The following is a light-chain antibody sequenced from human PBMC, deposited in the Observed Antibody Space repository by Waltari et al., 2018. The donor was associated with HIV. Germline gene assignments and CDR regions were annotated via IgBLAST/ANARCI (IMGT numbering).Light chain of an antibody. V-gene: IGLV2-11*01. J-gene: IGLJ3*02. Sequence: QPALTQPSSVSASPGQSVTISCTGTTSDVGAHMFVYWYQQRPGNAPKVLIYDVSKRPSGVPDRFSGSKSNNTASLTISVLHAEEEADYCCCSYAGSYTWVFGGGTKLTVL. CDR3: CSYAGSYTWV. CDR2: DVS. CDR1: TSDVGAHMF.